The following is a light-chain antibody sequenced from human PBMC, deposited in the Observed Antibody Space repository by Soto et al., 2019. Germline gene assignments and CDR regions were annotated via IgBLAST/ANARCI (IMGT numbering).Light chain of an antibody. CDR3: QQYNYWPRT. CDR1: QSVSNN. J-gene: IGKJ1*01. V-gene: IGKV3D-15*01. CDR2: GAS. Sequence: EIVLTQSPGTLSLSPWERAKWSCRASQSVSNNYLAWYQQKPGQAPRLLIYGASNRATGIPGRFSGSGSGTEFSLTISSLQSEDFAVYYCQQYNYWPRTFGQGTKVDIK.